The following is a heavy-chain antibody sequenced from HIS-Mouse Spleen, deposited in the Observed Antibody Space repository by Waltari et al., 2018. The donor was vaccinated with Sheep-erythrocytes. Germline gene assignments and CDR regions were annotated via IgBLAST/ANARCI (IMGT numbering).Heavy chain of an antibody. V-gene: IGHV3-21*01. CDR3: ARVASGATFDY. Sequence: EVQLVESGGGLVKPGGSLRLSCAASGFTFSSYSMNWVRQAPGKGLDWVSSISSRSSYIYYADSVKGRFTISRDNAKNSLYLQMNSLRAEDTAVYYCARVASGATFDYWGQGTLVTVSS. J-gene: IGHJ4*02. D-gene: IGHD1-26*01. CDR2: ISSRSSYI. CDR1: GFTFSSYS.